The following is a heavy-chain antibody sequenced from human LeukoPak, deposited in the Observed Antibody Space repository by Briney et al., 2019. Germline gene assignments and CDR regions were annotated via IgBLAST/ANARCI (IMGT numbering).Heavy chain of an antibody. J-gene: IGHJ4*02. CDR1: GFTFSGFA. CDR2: ISGSGGST. D-gene: IGHD3-10*01. Sequence: GGSLRPSFPASGFTFSGFAMSGVRQAPGKGRGGVSGISGSGGSTYYADSVKGRLTISRDNSKNTLYLQMNSLRAEDTAVYYCAKGRYYGSGKWGYFEYWGQGTLVTVSS. CDR3: AKGRYYGSGKWGYFEY. V-gene: IGHV3-23*01.